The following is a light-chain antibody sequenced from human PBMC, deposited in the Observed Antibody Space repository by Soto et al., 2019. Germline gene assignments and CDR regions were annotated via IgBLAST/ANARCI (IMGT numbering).Light chain of an antibody. CDR1: QTISNH. CDR2: TAS. V-gene: IGKV1-39*01. Sequence: DIQMTQSPTSLSASVGDRVTITCRASQTISNHLNWYQQKPGKAPKLLIYTASSLQSGVPSRFSGSGSGTDFTLTISSLQPEDFETYYCHQTYSTQWTFGQGTKVEIK. J-gene: IGKJ1*01. CDR3: HQTYSTQWT.